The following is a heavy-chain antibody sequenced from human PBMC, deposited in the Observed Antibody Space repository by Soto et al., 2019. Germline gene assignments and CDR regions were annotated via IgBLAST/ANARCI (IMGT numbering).Heavy chain of an antibody. J-gene: IGHJ4*02. D-gene: IGHD3-9*01. CDR2: IIPIFGTA. V-gene: IGHV1-69*01. CDR1: GGTFSSYA. Sequence: QVQLVQSGAEVKKPGSSVKVSCKASGGTFSSYAISWVRQAPGQGLEWMGGIIPIFGTANYAQKFQGRVTITADESTSTAYMELSSLRSEDTVVYYCARAPPSYDILTGYYQFDYWGQGTLVTVSS. CDR3: ARAPPSYDILTGYYQFDY.